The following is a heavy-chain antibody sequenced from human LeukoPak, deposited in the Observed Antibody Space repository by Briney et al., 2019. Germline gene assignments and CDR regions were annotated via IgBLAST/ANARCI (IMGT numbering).Heavy chain of an antibody. J-gene: IGHJ4*02. Sequence: SETLSLTCTVSGGSISSYYWSWIRQPPGKGLEWIGYIYYSGSTNYNPSLKSRVTISVDTSKNQFSLKLSSVTAADTAVYYCAAHVDTAMVVAAYYFDYWGQGTLVTVSS. CDR1: GGSISSYY. D-gene: IGHD5-18*01. CDR2: IYYSGST. CDR3: AAHVDTAMVVAAYYFDY. V-gene: IGHV4-59*01.